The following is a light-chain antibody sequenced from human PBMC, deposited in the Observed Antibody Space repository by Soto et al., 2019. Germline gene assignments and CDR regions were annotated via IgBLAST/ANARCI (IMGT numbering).Light chain of an antibody. V-gene: IGKV3-11*01. CDR1: QSVSSY. Sequence: EILLTQSPSTLSLSPGERATLSCGASQSVSSYLAWYQQKPGQAPRLLIYDASNRATGIPARFSGSGSGTDFTLTISSLEPEDSAVYYCQQRSNWPPFGQGTRLEIK. J-gene: IGKJ5*01. CDR2: DAS. CDR3: QQRSNWPP.